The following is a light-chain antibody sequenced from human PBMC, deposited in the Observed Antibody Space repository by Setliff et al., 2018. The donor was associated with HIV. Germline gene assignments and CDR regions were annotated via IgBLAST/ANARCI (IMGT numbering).Light chain of an antibody. CDR2: EVR. V-gene: IGLV2-14*01. CDR1: SSDVGGHSH. Sequence: QSALAQPASVSGSPGQSITISCTGTSSDVGGHSHVSWYQQHPGKAPKLIIYEVRNRPSGVSNRFSGSKSGNTASLTISGLRAEDEADYYCSSYAITNTLPFGTGTKVTLL. CDR3: SSYAITNTLP. J-gene: IGLJ1*01.